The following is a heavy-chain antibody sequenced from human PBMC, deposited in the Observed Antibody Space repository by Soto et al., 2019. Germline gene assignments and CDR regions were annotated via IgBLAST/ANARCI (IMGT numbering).Heavy chain of an antibody. CDR2: IWFDGSDR. J-gene: IGHJ4*02. CDR3: VRDYYDYVWGSYRYLDY. CDR1: GFSFESYG. D-gene: IGHD3-16*02. Sequence: PGGSLRLSCAASGFSFESYGMHWVRQAPGKGLEWVAAIWFDGSDRKYVDYVKGRFTISRDNSKNTVFLQMTSLSAEDTAVYYCVRDYYDYVWGSYRYLDYWGQGTLVTVSS. V-gene: IGHV3-33*01.